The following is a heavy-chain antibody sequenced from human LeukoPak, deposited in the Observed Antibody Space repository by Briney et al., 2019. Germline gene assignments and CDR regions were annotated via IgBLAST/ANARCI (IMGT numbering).Heavy chain of an antibody. CDR3: ARRRAMDRNDAFDI. D-gene: IGHD2-2*03. CDR1: GDSISNYY. CDR2: IYYSGST. V-gene: IGHV4-59*08. Sequence: SETLSLTCTVSGDSISNYYWNWIRQPPGKGLEWIGYIYYSGSTNYNPSLKSRVTILVDTSKKHFSLNLNSVTAADTAVYYCARRRAMDRNDAFDIWGQGTMVTVSS. J-gene: IGHJ3*02.